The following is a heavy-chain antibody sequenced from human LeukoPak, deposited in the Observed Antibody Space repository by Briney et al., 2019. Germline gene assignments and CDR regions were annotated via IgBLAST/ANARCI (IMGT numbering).Heavy chain of an antibody. Sequence: SETLSLTCTVSGGSISSSSYYWGWIRQPPGKGLEWIGSIYYSGSTYYNPSLKSRVTISVDTSKNQFSLKLSSVTAADTAVYYCARHPSPSIAAAGDYWGQGTLVTVSS. V-gene: IGHV4-39*01. CDR2: IYYSGST. J-gene: IGHJ4*02. D-gene: IGHD6-13*01. CDR3: ARHPSPSIAAAGDY. CDR1: GGSISSSSYY.